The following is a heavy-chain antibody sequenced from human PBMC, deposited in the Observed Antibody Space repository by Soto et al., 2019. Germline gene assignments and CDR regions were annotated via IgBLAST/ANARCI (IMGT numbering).Heavy chain of an antibody. CDR3: AREEIWLQLRNAFDI. CDR1: GFTFSSYW. Sequence: EVQLVESGGGLVQPGGSLRLSCAASGFTFSSYWMHWVRQAPGKGLVWVSRINSDGSSTSYADSVKGRFTISRDNAKNTLYLQMNSLRAEDTAVYYCAREEIWLQLRNAFDIWGQGTMVTVSS. V-gene: IGHV3-74*01. CDR2: INSDGSST. D-gene: IGHD5-12*01. J-gene: IGHJ3*02.